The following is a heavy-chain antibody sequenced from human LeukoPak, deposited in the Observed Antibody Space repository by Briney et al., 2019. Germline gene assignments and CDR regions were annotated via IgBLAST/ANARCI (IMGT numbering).Heavy chain of an antibody. CDR3: AREGYCSGGSCYLYNWFDP. D-gene: IGHD2-15*01. V-gene: IGHV4-59*01. Sequence: SETLSLTXIVSGGSIGSYHWSWIRQPPGKGLEWIGYIYYSGSTNHNPSLKSRVTISVDTSKNQFPLKLSSVTAADTAVYYCAREGYCSGGSCYLYNWFDPWGQGTLVTVSS. CDR1: GGSIGSYH. J-gene: IGHJ5*02. CDR2: IYYSGST.